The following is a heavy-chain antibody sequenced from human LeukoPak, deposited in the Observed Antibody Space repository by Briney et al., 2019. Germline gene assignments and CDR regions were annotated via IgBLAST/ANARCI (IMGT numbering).Heavy chain of an antibody. D-gene: IGHD1-26*01. V-gene: IGHV4-59*01. Sequence: PSETLSLTCTTSGGSISSYYWSWIRQPPGKGLEWIGYIYYSGSTNYNPSLKSRVTISVDTSKNQFSLKLSSVTAADTAVYYCAREKGGSYTLDAFDIWGQGTMVTVSS. CDR2: IYYSGST. J-gene: IGHJ3*02. CDR1: GGSISSYY. CDR3: AREKGGSYTLDAFDI.